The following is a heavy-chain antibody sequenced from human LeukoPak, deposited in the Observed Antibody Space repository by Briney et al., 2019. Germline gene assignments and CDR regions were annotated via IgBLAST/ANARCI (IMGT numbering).Heavy chain of an antibody. CDR3: TASDTPGVDY. Sequence: PGGSLRLSCAASGFTFSNAWLSWVRQTPGKGLEWVGRIKSKKFGETTDYAAPGKGRFTISRDDSKNMLYLQMNSLKTEDTAVFYCTASDTPGVDYWGQGTLLTVSS. D-gene: IGHD5-18*01. CDR1: GFTFSNAW. J-gene: IGHJ4*02. CDR2: IKSKKFGETT. V-gene: IGHV3-15*01.